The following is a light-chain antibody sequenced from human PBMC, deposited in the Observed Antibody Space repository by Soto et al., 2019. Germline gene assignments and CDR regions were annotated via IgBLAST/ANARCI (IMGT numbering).Light chain of an antibody. Sequence: QSALTQPASVSGSPGQSITISCTGTRSDVGSYNLVSWYQQHPGKAPKLMIYEGSKRPSGVSNRFSGSKSGNTASLTISGLQAEDEADYYCCSYAGSPWVFGGRTKLTVL. CDR2: EGS. CDR1: RSDVGSYNL. J-gene: IGLJ3*02. CDR3: CSYAGSPWV. V-gene: IGLV2-23*01.